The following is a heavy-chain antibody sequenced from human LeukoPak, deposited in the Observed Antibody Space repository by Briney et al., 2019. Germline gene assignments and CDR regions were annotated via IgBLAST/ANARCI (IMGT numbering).Heavy chain of an antibody. CDR1: GFTFDDYA. V-gene: IGHV3-9*01. CDR3: AKGLTATGRFDY. D-gene: IGHD3-10*01. J-gene: IGHJ4*02. Sequence: PGRSLRFSCAASGFTFDDYAMHWVRPAPGKGLEWVLGISWNSGSIGYADSVKGGFTISRDNAKNSLYLQMSSLRAEDTALYYCAKGLTATGRFDYWGQGTLVTVSS. CDR2: ISWNSGSI.